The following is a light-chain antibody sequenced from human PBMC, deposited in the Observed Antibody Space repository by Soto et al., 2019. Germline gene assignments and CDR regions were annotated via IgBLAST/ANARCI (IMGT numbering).Light chain of an antibody. V-gene: IGKV3-15*01. J-gene: IGKJ4*01. CDR3: KEYKDCPSLT. Sequence: EIVMTQSPATLSVSPGERATLSCRASQSVSYNLAGYQQKPGQGPRLLIYDAVTRATGIPASFSGSGSATEFTLSSSSLKAEDFAVYYCKEYKDCPSLTFGRGTKVEIK. CDR1: QSVSYN. CDR2: DAV.